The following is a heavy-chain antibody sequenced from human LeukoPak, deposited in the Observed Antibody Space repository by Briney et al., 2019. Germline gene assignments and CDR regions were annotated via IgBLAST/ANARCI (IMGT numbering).Heavy chain of an antibody. D-gene: IGHD2-2*01. CDR1: GYTFTGYY. CDR2: INPNSGGT. Sequence: ASVKVSCKASGYTFTGYYMHWVRQAPGQGLEWMGWINPNSGGTNYAQEFQGWVTMTRDTSISTAYMELSRLRSDDTAVYYCARGRRFYCSSTSCQNWFDPWGQGTLVTVSS. CDR3: ARGRRFYCSSTSCQNWFDP. J-gene: IGHJ5*02. V-gene: IGHV1-2*04.